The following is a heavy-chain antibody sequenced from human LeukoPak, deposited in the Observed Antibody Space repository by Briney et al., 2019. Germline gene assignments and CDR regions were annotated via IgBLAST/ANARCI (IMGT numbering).Heavy chain of an antibody. CDR2: IYTSGST. Sequence: SETLSLTCTVSVGSISRYYSSGIRQPAGKGLEWIGRIYTSGSTNYNPSLKSRVTMSVDTSKNQSSLKLSSVTAADPAVYYCARDHGFSSGWYGGNWFDPWGQGTLVTVSS. V-gene: IGHV4-4*07. D-gene: IGHD6-19*01. CDR1: VGSISRYY. CDR3: ARDHGFSSGWYGGNWFDP. J-gene: IGHJ5*02.